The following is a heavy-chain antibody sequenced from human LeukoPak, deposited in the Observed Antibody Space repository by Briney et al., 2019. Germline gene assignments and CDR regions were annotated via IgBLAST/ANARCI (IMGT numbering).Heavy chain of an antibody. CDR1: GYTFTSYG. CDR3: AREGQGIYDSSGYYTVGAFDI. CDR2: ISAYNGNT. D-gene: IGHD3-22*01. J-gene: IGHJ3*02. V-gene: IGHV1-18*01. Sequence: ASVKASCKASGYTFTSYGISWVRQAPGQGLEWMGWISAYNGNTNYAQKLQGRVTMTTDTSTSTAYMELRSLRSDDTAVYYCAREGQGIYDSSGYYTVGAFDIWGQGTMVTVSS.